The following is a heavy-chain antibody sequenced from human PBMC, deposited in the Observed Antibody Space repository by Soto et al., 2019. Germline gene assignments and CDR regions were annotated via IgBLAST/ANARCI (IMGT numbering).Heavy chain of an antibody. CDR3: AKPAPYDILTGYYEDEY. J-gene: IGHJ4*02. V-gene: IGHV3-23*01. CDR2: ISGSGGST. Sequence: EVQLLESGGGLVQPGGSLRLSCAASGFTFSSYAMSWVRQAPGKGLEWVSAISGSGGSTYYADSVKGRFTISRDNSKNTLYLQMNSLRAEDTAVYYCAKPAPYDILTGYYEDEYWGQGTLVTVSS. D-gene: IGHD3-9*01. CDR1: GFTFSSYA.